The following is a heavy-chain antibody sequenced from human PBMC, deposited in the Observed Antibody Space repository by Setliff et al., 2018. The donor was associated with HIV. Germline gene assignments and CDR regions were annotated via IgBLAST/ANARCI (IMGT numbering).Heavy chain of an antibody. J-gene: IGHJ2*01. D-gene: IGHD6-13*01. CDR3: AKDAPLYSTTGWYFDL. Sequence: LRLSCAASGFTFSSYAMSWVRQAPGKGLEWVSVISGSGGSTYYADSVKGRFTISRDNSKNTLYLQMNSLRAADTAVYYCAKDAPLYSTTGWYFDLWGRGTLVTVSS. CDR1: GFTFSSYA. CDR2: ISGSGGST. V-gene: IGHV3-23*01.